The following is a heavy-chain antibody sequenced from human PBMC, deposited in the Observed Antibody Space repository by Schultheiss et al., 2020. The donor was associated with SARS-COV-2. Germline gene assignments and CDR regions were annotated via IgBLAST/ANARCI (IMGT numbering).Heavy chain of an antibody. Sequence: GESLKISCKASGYTFTNYYLHWVRQAPGQGLEWMGIINPSGDVTNYAQKFQGRVTVTRDTSTSTVYLELSSLRSEDTAVYYCARGSAGVATIMTFDYWGQGTLVTVSS. CDR2: INPSGDVT. V-gene: IGHV1-46*01. J-gene: IGHJ4*02. CDR3: ARGSAGVATIMTFDY. CDR1: GYTFTNYY. D-gene: IGHD5-24*01.